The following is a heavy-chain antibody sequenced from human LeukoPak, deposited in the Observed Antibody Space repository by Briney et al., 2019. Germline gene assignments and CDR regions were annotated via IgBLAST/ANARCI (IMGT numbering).Heavy chain of an antibody. CDR2: IYHTGST. V-gene: IGHV4-59*08. CDR3: ARTAYYYDSSGYYY. D-gene: IGHD3-22*01. CDR1: GGSVSDYY. J-gene: IGHJ4*02. Sequence: SETLSLTCTISGGSVSDYYWSWIRQSPGKGLEWIGYIYHTGSTSYSPSLKSRVTISADTSQNQFSLKLSSVTAADTAVYYCARTAYYYDSSGYYYWGQGTLVTVSS.